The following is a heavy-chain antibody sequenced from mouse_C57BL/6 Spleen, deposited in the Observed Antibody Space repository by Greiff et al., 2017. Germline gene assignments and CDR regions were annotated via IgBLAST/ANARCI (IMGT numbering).Heavy chain of an antibody. CDR3: ARGDWDVGYVDV. J-gene: IGHJ1*03. CDR2: ISSGSSTI. CDR1: GFTFSDYG. Sequence: EVQGVESGGGLVKPGGSLKLSCAASGFTFSDYGMHWVRQAPEKGLEWVAYISSGSSTIYYADTVKGRFTISRDNAKNTLCLLMTSLRTEDTDMYYCARGDWDVGYVDVWGTGTTVTVSS. D-gene: IGHD4-1*01. V-gene: IGHV5-17*01.